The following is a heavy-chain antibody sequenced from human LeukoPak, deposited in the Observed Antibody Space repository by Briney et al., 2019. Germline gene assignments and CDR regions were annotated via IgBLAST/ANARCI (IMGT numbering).Heavy chain of an antibody. CDR1: GGSISSSSYY. V-gene: IGHV4-39*07. D-gene: IGHD3-3*01. J-gene: IGHJ6*04. CDR2: IYYSGST. Sequence: SETLSLTCTVSGGSISSSSYYWGWIRQPPGKGLEWIGSIYYSGSTYYNPSLKSRVTISVDTSKNQFSLKLSSVTAADTAVYYCASLGTIFGVVIVWGKGTTVTVSS. CDR3: ASLGTIFGVVIV.